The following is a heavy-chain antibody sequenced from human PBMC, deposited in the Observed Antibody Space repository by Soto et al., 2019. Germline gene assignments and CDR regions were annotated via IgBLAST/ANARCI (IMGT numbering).Heavy chain of an antibody. CDR1: GGSISSGDYY. CDR2: IYYSGST. Sequence: SETLSLTCTVSGGSISSGDYYWSWIRQPPGKGLEWIGYIYYSGSTYYNPSLKSRVTISVDTSKNQFYLKLSSVTAADTAVYYCRGYCSSTSCYGPYYYYGMDVWGQGTTVTVSS. D-gene: IGHD2-2*01. CDR3: RGYCSSTSCYGPYYYYGMDV. V-gene: IGHV4-30-4*01. J-gene: IGHJ6*02.